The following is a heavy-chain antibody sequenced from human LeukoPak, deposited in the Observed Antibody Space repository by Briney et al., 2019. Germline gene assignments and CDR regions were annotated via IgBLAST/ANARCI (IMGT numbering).Heavy chain of an antibody. Sequence: GESLKISCKGSGYSFSTYWIGWVRQMPGKGLEWMGIIYPGDSDTRYSPSFQGQVTISVDKSITTAYLQWTSLKPSDTAMYYCARHSDSSPDYWGQGTLVTVSS. V-gene: IGHV5-51*01. CDR1: GYSFSTYW. CDR2: IYPGDSDT. D-gene: IGHD6-13*01. CDR3: ARHSDSSPDY. J-gene: IGHJ4*02.